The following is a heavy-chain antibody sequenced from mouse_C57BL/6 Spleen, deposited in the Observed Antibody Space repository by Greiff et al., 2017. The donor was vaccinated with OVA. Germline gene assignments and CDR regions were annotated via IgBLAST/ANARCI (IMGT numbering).Heavy chain of an antibody. CDR3: ARVLGPDWYVDV. Sequence: QVQLQQPGAELVMPGASVKLSCKASGYTFTSYWMHWVKQRPGQGLEWIGEIDPSDSYTNYNQKFKGKSNLTVDKSSSTAYMQLISLTSEDSAVDYCARVLGPDWYVDVWGTGTTVTVSS. V-gene: IGHV1-69*01. CDR2: IDPSDSYT. CDR1: GYTFTSYW. J-gene: IGHJ1*03. D-gene: IGHD4-1*01.